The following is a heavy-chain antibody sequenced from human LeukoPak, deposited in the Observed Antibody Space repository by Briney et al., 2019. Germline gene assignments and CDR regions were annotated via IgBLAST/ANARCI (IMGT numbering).Heavy chain of an antibody. CDR2: IYYSGST. D-gene: IGHD3-10*01. V-gene: IGHV4-59*12. CDR3: ASWYGSGSYNSDY. J-gene: IGHJ4*02. Sequence: SETLSLTCTVSGGSISSYYWSWIRQPPGKGLEWIGYIYYSGSTNYNPSLKSRVTISVDTSKNQFSLKLSSVTAADTAVYYCASWYGSGSYNSDYWGQGTLVTVSS. CDR1: GGSISSYY.